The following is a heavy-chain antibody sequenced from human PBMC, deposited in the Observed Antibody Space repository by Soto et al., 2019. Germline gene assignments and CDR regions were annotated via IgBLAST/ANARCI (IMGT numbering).Heavy chain of an antibody. D-gene: IGHD6-13*01. J-gene: IGHJ5*02. CDR3: ARSSHKESWFDP. Sequence: TSETLSLTCTVSGGSVRNFYWNWIRQSAGKGLEWIGRIYSSGSTNYNPSLRSRVTMSVDTSKNQFSLKLNSVTAADTAVYYCARSSHKESWFDPWGQGTLVTASS. V-gene: IGHV4-4*07. CDR1: GGSVRNFY. CDR2: IYSSGST.